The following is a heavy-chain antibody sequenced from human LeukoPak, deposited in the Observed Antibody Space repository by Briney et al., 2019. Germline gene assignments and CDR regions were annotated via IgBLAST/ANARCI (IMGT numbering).Heavy chain of an antibody. D-gene: IGHD3-22*01. Sequence: PGGSLRLSCAASGFTFSSYGMHWVRQAPGKGLEWVAFIRYDGSNKYYADSVKGRFTISRDNSKNTLYLQMNSLRAEDTAVYYCAKEMYYDSSAQTFDYWGHGTLVTVSS. CDR2: IRYDGSNK. CDR1: GFTFSSYG. J-gene: IGHJ4*01. V-gene: IGHV3-30*02. CDR3: AKEMYYDSSAQTFDY.